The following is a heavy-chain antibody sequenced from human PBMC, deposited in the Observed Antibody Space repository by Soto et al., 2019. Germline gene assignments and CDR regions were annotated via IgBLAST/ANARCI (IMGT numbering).Heavy chain of an antibody. V-gene: IGHV3-33*01. CDR2: IWYDGSNK. CDR1: GFTFSSYG. CDR3: ARGGTPYDFWSGYPKPYYYYYMDV. J-gene: IGHJ6*03. Sequence: GGSLRLSCAASGFTFSSYGMHWVRQAPGKGLEWVAVIWYDGSNKYYADSVKGRFTISRDNSKNTLYLQMNSLRAEDTAVYYCARGGTPYDFWSGYPKPYYYYYMDVWGKGTTVTVSS. D-gene: IGHD3-3*01.